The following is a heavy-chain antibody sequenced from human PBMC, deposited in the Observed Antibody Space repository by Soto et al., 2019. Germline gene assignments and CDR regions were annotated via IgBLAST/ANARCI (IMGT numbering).Heavy chain of an antibody. CDR1: GFTFGDYP. V-gene: IGHV3-49*03. CDR2: IKSNAYGGTT. CDR3: SRVIGSSRWFRRDY. Sequence: PGGSLRLSCTASGFTFGDYPMSWFRQAPGKGLEWVSFIKSNAYGGTTEYAASVKGGFTISRDDSKSIAYLQMNGLKTEDTAVYYCSRVIGSSRWFRRDYWGQGTLVTVSS. D-gene: IGHD6-13*01. J-gene: IGHJ4*02.